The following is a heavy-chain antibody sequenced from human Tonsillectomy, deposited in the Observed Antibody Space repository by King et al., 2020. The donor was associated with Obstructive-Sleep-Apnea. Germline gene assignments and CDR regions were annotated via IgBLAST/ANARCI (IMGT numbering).Heavy chain of an antibody. CDR2: IYYSGST. J-gene: IGHJ4*02. CDR1: GGSISGSSYY. V-gene: IGHV4-39*07. CDR3: ARVELVLWFVDY. D-gene: IGHD6-13*01. Sequence: QLQESGPGLVKPSETLSLTCTVSGGSISGSSYYWGWIRQPPGEGLEWIGSIYYSGSTYYNPSLKSRVTISVDTSNNQFSLKLSSVTAADTAVYYCARVELVLWFVDYWGQGTLVTVSS.